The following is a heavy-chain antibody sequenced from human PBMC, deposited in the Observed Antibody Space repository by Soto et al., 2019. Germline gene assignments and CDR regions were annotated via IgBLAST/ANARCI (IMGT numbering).Heavy chain of an antibody. J-gene: IGHJ4*01. CDR3: ARALRDDSEPGHSDY. Sequence: SETLSLTCTVSGGSISSYYWTWIRQPPGKGLEWIGYIYYSGSTNYNPSLKSRVTISVDTSKNQFSLKLSSLTAADTAVYYCARALRDDSEPGHSDYWGQGNLVTVS. D-gene: IGHD2-15*01. V-gene: IGHV4-59*01. CDR2: IYYSGST. CDR1: GGSISSYY.